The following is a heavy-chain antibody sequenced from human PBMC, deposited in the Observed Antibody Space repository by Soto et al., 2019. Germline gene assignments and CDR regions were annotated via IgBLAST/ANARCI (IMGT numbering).Heavy chain of an antibody. CDR2: MNPNSGNT. Sequence: ASVKVSCKASGYTFTSYDINWVRQATGQGLEWMGWMNPNSGNTGYAQKFQGRVTMTRNTSISTAYMELSSLRFEDTAVYYCARGRRRYCSGGSCYSGYWFDPWGQGTLVTVSS. J-gene: IGHJ5*02. CDR1: GYTFTSYD. D-gene: IGHD2-15*01. CDR3: ARGRRRYCSGGSCYSGYWFDP. V-gene: IGHV1-8*01.